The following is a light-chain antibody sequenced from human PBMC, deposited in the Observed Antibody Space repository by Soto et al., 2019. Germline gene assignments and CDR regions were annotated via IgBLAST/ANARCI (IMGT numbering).Light chain of an antibody. CDR1: QSLTRN. J-gene: IGKJ5*01. CDR3: QQSYSTLIT. Sequence: EIVLTQSQATLSVSPLEGVNLXLRASQSLTRNLAWYQHKPGQSPRLLIYGASARATGIPDRFSGGGSGAEYTLTISSLQSEDFATYYCQQSYSTLITFGQGTRLEIK. V-gene: IGKV3-15*01. CDR2: GAS.